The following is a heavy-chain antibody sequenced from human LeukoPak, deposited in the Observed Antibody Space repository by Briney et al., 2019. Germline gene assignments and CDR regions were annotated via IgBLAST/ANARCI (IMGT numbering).Heavy chain of an antibody. D-gene: IGHD6-19*01. Sequence: ASEKVSCKAYVGTFSRYAISRVRHAPVQGLEWMGGIIPIFGTANYAQKFQGRVTITADESTSTAYMELSSLRSEDTAVYYCARGTVDSSGWYITPYYCYYYMDVWGKGTTVTISS. J-gene: IGHJ6*03. V-gene: IGHV1-69*13. CDR2: IIPIFGTA. CDR1: VGTFSRYA. CDR3: ARGTVDSSGWYITPYYCYYYMDV.